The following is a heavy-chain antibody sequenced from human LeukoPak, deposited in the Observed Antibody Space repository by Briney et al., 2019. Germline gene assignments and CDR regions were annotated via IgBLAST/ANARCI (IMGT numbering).Heavy chain of an antibody. Sequence: SETLSLTCTVSGGPISSGSYYWSWIRPLAGKGLEWIGRIYTSGSTNYNPSLKSRVTISVDTSKTQFSLKLSSVTAADTAVYYCARYIAVAGLDAFDIWGQGTMVTVSS. D-gene: IGHD6-19*01. CDR3: ARYIAVAGLDAFDI. CDR2: IYTSGST. J-gene: IGHJ3*02. V-gene: IGHV4-61*02. CDR1: GGPISSGSYY.